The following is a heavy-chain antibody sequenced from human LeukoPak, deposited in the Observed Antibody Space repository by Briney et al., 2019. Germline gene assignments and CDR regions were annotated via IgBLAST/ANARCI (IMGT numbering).Heavy chain of an antibody. Sequence: PSETLSLTCTVSGGPMSSSSYYWGWIRQPPGKGLEWIGLIYYSGTTYYNPSLTSRVTISVDTSKNQFSLKLTSVTAADTAVYYCARVGDNYGLDYWGQGTLVTVSS. CDR2: IYYSGTT. J-gene: IGHJ4*02. D-gene: IGHD5-18*01. CDR3: ARVGDNYGLDY. V-gene: IGHV4-39*07. CDR1: GGPMSSSSYY.